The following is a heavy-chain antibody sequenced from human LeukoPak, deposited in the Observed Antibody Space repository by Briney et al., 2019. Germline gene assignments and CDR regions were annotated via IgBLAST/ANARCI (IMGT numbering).Heavy chain of an antibody. V-gene: IGHV3-21*01. CDR3: AREGYGDYGIGY. CDR2: ITTSSTYT. CDR1: GFSFSSYN. J-gene: IGHJ4*02. Sequence: GGSLRLSCEASGFSFSSYNMDWVRQTPGKGLEWISSITTSSTYTFYADSVKGRFTISRDNAKNSLYLQMNSLRAEDTAVYYCAREGYGDYGIGYWGQGTLVTVSS. D-gene: IGHD4-17*01.